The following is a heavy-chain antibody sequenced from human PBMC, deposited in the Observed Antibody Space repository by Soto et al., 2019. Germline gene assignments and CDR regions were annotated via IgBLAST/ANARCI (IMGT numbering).Heavy chain of an antibody. J-gene: IGHJ5*02. CDR2: IYPDDSDT. CDR1: GYSFTNYW. V-gene: IGHV5-51*01. CDR3: ARLEWLSLAAWFDP. Sequence: VESLNVSGNVSGYSFTNYWIGWVRQMPGKGLEWMGMIYPDDSDTKYSPSFQGQVTFSADKSINTAYLQWSSLKASDTAIYYCARLEWLSLAAWFDPWGQGTLVTVSS. D-gene: IGHD3-3*01.